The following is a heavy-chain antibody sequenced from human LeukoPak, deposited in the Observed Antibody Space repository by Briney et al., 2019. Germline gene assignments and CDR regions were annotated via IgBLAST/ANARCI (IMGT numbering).Heavy chain of an antibody. J-gene: IGHJ3*02. CDR3: AKVHPSVAADPGDAFDI. CDR1: GFTFDDYA. D-gene: IGHD6-19*01. Sequence: GGSLRLSCAASGFTFDDYAMHWVRQAPGKGLEWVSGISWNSGSIGYADSVKGRFTISRDNAKNSLYLQMNSLRAEDTALYYCAKVHPSVAADPGDAFDIWGQGTMVTVSS. V-gene: IGHV3-9*01. CDR2: ISWNSGSI.